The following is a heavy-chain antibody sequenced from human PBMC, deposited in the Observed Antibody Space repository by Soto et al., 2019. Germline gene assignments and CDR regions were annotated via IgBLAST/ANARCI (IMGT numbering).Heavy chain of an antibody. CDR1: GYTFTNYD. D-gene: IGHD6-6*01. Sequence: QMQLVQSGAEVKEPGASVKISCKASGYTFTNYDILWVRQATGQGLQCMGWMNPNSGNTGYLQKFQGRVTMTRDTSISTAYMGLSNLTPDETAVYYCARRGDMAARRGGFDPWGQGTLVTVSS. CDR3: ARRGDMAARRGGFDP. J-gene: IGHJ5*02. V-gene: IGHV1-8*01. CDR2: MNPNSGNT.